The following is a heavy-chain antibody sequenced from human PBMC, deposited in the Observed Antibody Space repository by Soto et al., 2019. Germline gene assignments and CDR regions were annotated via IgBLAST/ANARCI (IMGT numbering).Heavy chain of an antibody. Sequence: GESLKISCKGFGYSFTSYWIGWVRQMPGKGLEWMGIIYPGDSDTRYSPSFQGQVTISADKSISTAYLQWSSLKASDTAMYYCARRLHYGDYDYYYGMDVWGQGTTVTVSS. CDR2: IYPGDSDT. J-gene: IGHJ6*02. CDR1: GYSFTSYW. V-gene: IGHV5-51*01. D-gene: IGHD4-17*01. CDR3: ARRLHYGDYDYYYGMDV.